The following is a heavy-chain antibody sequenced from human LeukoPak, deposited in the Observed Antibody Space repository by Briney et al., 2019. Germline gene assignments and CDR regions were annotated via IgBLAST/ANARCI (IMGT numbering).Heavy chain of an antibody. CDR3: ARGGGSSWPFDY. D-gene: IGHD6-13*01. CDR2: IYSGGST. V-gene: IGHV3-53*01. J-gene: IGHJ4*02. CDR1: GFTFSSYW. Sequence: PGGSLRLSCAASGFTFSSYWMSWVRQAPGKGLEWVSVIYSGGSTYYADSVKGRFTISRDNSKNTLYLQMNSLRAEDTAVYYCARGGGSSWPFDYWGQGTLVTVSS.